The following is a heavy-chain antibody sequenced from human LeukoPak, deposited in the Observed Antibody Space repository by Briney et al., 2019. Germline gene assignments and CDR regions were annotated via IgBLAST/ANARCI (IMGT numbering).Heavy chain of an antibody. CDR1: GGSISSYY. Sequence: PLETLSLTCTVSGGSISSYYWSWIRQPPGKGLEWIGYIYYSVSTNYNPSLKSRVTISVDTSKNQFSLKLSSVTAADTAVYYCARDGHYYDSSGYAKHDAFDIWGQGTMVTDSS. V-gene: IGHV4-59*01. J-gene: IGHJ3*02. D-gene: IGHD3-22*01. CDR2: IYYSVST. CDR3: ARDGHYYDSSGYAKHDAFDI.